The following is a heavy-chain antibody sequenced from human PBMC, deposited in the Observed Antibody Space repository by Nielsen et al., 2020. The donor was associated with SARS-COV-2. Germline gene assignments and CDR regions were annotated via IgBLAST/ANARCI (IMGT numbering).Heavy chain of an antibody. V-gene: IGHV4-30-4*08. CDR3: ARHLFPEVTIFGVVIGNNWFDP. J-gene: IGHJ5*02. D-gene: IGHD3-3*01. CDR1: GGSITSDDDY. Sequence: SETLSLTCSVSGGSITSDDDYWSWIRQYPGKGLEWVGYIYHSGVPYYNPSLRGRVAMSIDTSKNQFSLKLSSVTAADTAVYYCARHLFPEVTIFGVVIGNNWFDPWGQGTLVTVSS. CDR2: IYHSGVP.